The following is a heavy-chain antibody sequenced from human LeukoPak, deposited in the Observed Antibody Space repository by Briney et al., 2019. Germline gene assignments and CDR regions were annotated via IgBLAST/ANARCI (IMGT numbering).Heavy chain of an antibody. CDR3: SKSSGYGLVDI. D-gene: IGHD3-22*01. V-gene: IGHV4-39*07. J-gene: IGHJ3*02. Sequence: SETLSLTCTVSGGSISTSNYYWGWIRQPPGKGLEWIGNIFYGGSTYYSPSLKSRVTTSVDTSRTQFFLKLNSLTAAATAVYYCSKSSGYGLVDIWGQGTMVTVS. CDR1: GGSISTSNYY. CDR2: IFYGGST.